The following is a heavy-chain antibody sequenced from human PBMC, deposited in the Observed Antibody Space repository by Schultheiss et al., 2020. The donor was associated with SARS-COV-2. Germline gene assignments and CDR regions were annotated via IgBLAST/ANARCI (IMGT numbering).Heavy chain of an antibody. CDR3: AKDHSSSSYYYYGMDV. CDR1: GGSISGYY. J-gene: IGHJ6*02. D-gene: IGHD6-6*01. Sequence: SETLSLTCTVSGGSISGYYWSWVRQPPGKGLEWIGYIYYTGSTNYNPSLNSRVTISVDTYKNQFSLKLNSLTAADTAVYYCAKDHSSSSYYYYGMDVWGQGTTVTVSS. CDR2: IYYTGST. V-gene: IGHV4-59*12.